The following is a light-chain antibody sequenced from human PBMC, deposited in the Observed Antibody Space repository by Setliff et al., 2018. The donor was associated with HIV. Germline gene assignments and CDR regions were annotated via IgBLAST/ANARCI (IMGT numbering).Light chain of an antibody. J-gene: IGLJ1*01. CDR1: NIGSNN. V-gene: IGLV3-21*03. CDR3: QVWDSSSNLYV. CDR2: DDG. Sequence: SYELTQTPSVSVAPGKTATITCAGNNIGSNNVHWFQQKPGQAPVLVVFDDGDRPSGIPERFSGSNSGGTATLTISRVEAGDEADYYCQVWDSSSNLYVFGPGTKVTVL.